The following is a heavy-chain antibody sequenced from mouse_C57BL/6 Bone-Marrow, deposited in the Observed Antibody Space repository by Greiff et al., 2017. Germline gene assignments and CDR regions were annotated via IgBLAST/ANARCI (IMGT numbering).Heavy chain of an antibody. CDR1: GFNIKDDY. J-gene: IGHJ2*01. Sequence: EVQLQQSGAELVRPGASVKLSCTASGFNIKDDYMHWVKQRPEQGLEWIGWIDPENGDTEYASKFQGKATITADTSSNTAYLQLSSLTSEDTAVYYCTTCDGYYGGYWGQGTTLTVSS. CDR3: TTCDGYYGGY. D-gene: IGHD2-3*01. CDR2: IDPENGDT. V-gene: IGHV14-4*01.